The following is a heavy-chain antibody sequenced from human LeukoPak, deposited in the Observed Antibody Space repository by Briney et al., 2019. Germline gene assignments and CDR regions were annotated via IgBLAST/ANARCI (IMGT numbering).Heavy chain of an antibody. CDR1: GFTFSVYW. CDR3: ARDQSSTTTCPIDY. CDR2: ISTSSHYI. J-gene: IGHJ4*02. D-gene: IGHD2/OR15-2a*01. Sequence: PGGSLRLSCAASGFTFSVYWMSWVRQAPGKGLEWVSSISTSSHYIYYADSVKGRVTISRDNAKSSLYLQLDSLRAEDTAVYYCARDQSSTTTCPIDYWGQGTLVTVAS. V-gene: IGHV3-21*01.